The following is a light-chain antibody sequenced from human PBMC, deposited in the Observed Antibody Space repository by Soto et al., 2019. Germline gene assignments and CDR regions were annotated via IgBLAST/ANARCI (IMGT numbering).Light chain of an antibody. CDR3: GTWDSSLSAVL. V-gene: IGLV1-51*02. Sequence: QSALTQPPSVSAAPGQKVTISCSGSSSNIGNNYVSWYQQLPGTAPKLLIHEDNKRPSGIPDRFSGSKSGTSATLGITGLLTGDEADYYCGTWDSSLSAVLFGGRTQLTVL. CDR2: EDN. J-gene: IGLJ2*01. CDR1: SSNIGNNY.